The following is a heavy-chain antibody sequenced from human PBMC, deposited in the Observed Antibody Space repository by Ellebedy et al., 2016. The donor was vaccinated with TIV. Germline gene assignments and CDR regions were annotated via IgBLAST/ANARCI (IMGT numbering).Heavy chain of an antibody. CDR2: IKQDGSEK. D-gene: IGHD3-16*02. CDR3: ARSCITFGGVIAHDAFDI. V-gene: IGHV3-7*01. Sequence: GGSLRLSXAASGFTFSSYWMSWVRQAPGKGLEWVANIKQDGSEKYYVDSVKGRFTISRDNAKNSLYLQMNSLRAEDTAVYYCARSCITFGGVIAHDAFDIWGQGTMVTVSS. CDR1: GFTFSSYW. J-gene: IGHJ3*02.